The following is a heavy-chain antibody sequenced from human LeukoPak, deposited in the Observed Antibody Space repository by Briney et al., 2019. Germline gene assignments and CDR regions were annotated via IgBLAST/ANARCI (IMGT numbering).Heavy chain of an antibody. CDR1: GFTFSSYA. Sequence: GGSLRLSCAASGFTFSSYAMGWARQAPGKGLEWVSGIHGSGGSTYYADSVKGRFTISRDNSKNTVYLEMNSLRAEDTALYCCAKDRSPWFGELQNWGQGTLVTVSS. D-gene: IGHD3-10*01. CDR3: AKDRSPWFGELQN. V-gene: IGHV3-23*01. J-gene: IGHJ4*02. CDR2: IHGSGGST.